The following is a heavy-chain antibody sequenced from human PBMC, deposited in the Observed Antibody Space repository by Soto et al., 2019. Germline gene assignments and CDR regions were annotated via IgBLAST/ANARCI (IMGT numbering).Heavy chain of an antibody. CDR1: GFTFSRYA. J-gene: IGHJ4*02. Sequence: PGGSLRLSCAPSGFTFSRYAMTWVRQAPGKGLEWVSSIDGGGIVTFYADSVKGRFTIARDNSRNTLSLQMNSLRVEDTALYYCAKIVDGAGTDFWGQGTLVTVSS. V-gene: IGHV3-23*01. D-gene: IGHD1-26*01. CDR2: IDGGGIVT. CDR3: AKIVDGAGTDF.